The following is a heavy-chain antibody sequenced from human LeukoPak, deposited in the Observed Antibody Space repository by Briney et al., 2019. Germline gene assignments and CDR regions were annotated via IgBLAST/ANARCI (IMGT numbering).Heavy chain of an antibody. CDR2: ISAYNGNT. D-gene: IGHD3-3*01. J-gene: IGHJ4*02. CDR3: ARDNRPKRITIFGVPPGYFDY. CDR1: GYTFTSYG. V-gene: IGHV1-18*01. Sequence: ASVKVSCKASGYTFTSYGISGVRQAPGQGLEWMGWISAYNGNTNYAQKLQGRVTMTTDTSTSTAYMELRSLRPDDTAVYYCARDNRPKRITIFGVPPGYFDYWGQGTLVTVSS.